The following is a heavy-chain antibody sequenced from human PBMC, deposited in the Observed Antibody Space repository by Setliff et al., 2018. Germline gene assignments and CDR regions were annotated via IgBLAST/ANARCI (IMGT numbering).Heavy chain of an antibody. D-gene: IGHD2-15*01. V-gene: IGHV1-69*05. Sequence: SVKVSCKASGDSFNNYAISWVRQAPGQGLEWMGGIIPMFGTPAYAQRFQDRVTITTDESTSTAYMELDSLRSEDTAVYYCARSPAVLGIVYLDPWGQGTLVTVSS. J-gene: IGHJ5*02. CDR1: GDSFNNYA. CDR3: ARSPAVLGIVYLDP. CDR2: IIPMFGTP.